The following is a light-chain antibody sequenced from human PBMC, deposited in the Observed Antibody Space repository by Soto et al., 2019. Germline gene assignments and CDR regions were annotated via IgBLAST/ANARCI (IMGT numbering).Light chain of an antibody. J-gene: IGKJ1*01. CDR3: MQALQTPPS. CDR2: LGS. V-gene: IGKV2-28*01. CDR1: QSLLHNNRYNY. Sequence: DLVMTQSPLSLPVTPGEPASISCRSSQSLLHNNRYNYLDWYLQKPGQSPQLLIYLGSNRASGVPDRFSGSGSGADFTLEISRVEAEDVGIYYCMQALQTPPSFGQGTKVEIK.